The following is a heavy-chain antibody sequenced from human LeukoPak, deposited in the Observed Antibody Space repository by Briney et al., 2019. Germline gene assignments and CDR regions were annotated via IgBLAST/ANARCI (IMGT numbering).Heavy chain of an antibody. V-gene: IGHV3-53*01. D-gene: IGHD6-13*01. CDR1: GFTVSSNY. J-gene: IGHJ4*02. Sequence: GGSLRLSCAASGFTVSSNYMSWVRQAPGRGLEWVSVIYSGGTTYYADSVRGRFTISRDNAKNSLYLQMNSLRAEDTAVYYCAVGVGIAAAGKGGQGTLVTVSS. CDR2: IYSGGTT. CDR3: AVGVGIAAAGK.